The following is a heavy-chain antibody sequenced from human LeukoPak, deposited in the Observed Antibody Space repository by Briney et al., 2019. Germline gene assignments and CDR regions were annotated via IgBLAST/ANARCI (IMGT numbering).Heavy chain of an antibody. J-gene: IGHJ4*02. D-gene: IGHD2-21*01. CDR1: GFTVSCNY. Sequence: GGSLRLSCAASGFTVSCNYMSWVRQAPGKGLEWVSVIYSGGSTYYADSVKGRFTISRDNSKNTLYLQMNSLRAEDTAVYYCARDFAGRYYFDYWGQGTLVTVSS. CDR2: IYSGGST. CDR3: ARDFAGRYYFDY. V-gene: IGHV3-53*01.